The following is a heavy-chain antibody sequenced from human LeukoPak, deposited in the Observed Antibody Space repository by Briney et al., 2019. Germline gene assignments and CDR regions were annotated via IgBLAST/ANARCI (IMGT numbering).Heavy chain of an antibody. CDR2: INHSGST. Sequence: SETLSLTCAVYGGSFSGYHWSWIRQPPGKGLEWIGEINHSGSTNYNPSLKSRVTISVDTSKNQFSLKLSSVTAADTAVYYCARGGYDFWYYYYYMDVWGKGTTVTVSS. CDR3: ARGGYDFWYYYYYMDV. V-gene: IGHV4-34*01. J-gene: IGHJ6*03. CDR1: GGSFSGYH. D-gene: IGHD5-12*01.